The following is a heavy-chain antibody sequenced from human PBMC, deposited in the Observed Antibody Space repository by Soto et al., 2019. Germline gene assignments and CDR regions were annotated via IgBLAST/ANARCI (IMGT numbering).Heavy chain of an antibody. Sequence: QITLKESGPTLVKPTQPLTLTCTFSGFSLSSTRMAVGWIRQPPGKALEWLALIYWDDDKRYRPFLKSRLTITKDTSKEHVVLTMSNSDPVDTARYYCAHIVVAGLGYYFDYWGQGTLVTVSS. CDR3: AHIVVAGLGYYFDY. CDR1: GFSLSSTRMA. CDR2: IYWDDDK. D-gene: IGHD6-19*01. V-gene: IGHV2-5*02. J-gene: IGHJ4*02.